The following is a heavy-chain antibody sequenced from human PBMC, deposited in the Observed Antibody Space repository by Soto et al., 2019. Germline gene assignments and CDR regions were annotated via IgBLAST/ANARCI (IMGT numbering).Heavy chain of an antibody. CDR1: GFTFSSYS. V-gene: IGHV3-21*01. D-gene: IGHD6-13*01. J-gene: IGHJ6*02. CDR2: ISSSSSYI. Sequence: PGGSLRLSCAASGFTFSSYSMNWVRQAPGKGLEWVSSISSSSSYIYYADSVKGRFTISRDNAKNSLYLQMNSLRAEDTAVYYCAREQLAPGGYYGMDVWGQGTTVTVS. CDR3: AREQLAPGGYYGMDV.